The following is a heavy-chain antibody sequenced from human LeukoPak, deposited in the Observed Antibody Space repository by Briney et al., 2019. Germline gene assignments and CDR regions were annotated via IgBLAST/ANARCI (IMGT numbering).Heavy chain of an antibody. D-gene: IGHD6-19*01. J-gene: IGHJ4*02. V-gene: IGHV3-23*01. Sequence: GRSLRLSWAASGFTFSSYAMSWVRQAPGKGLEWVSAISGSGGSTYSADSGKGRFTISRDNSKNTLYLQMNSLRAEDTAVYYCAKGEASGWYYFDYWGQGTLVTVSS. CDR3: AKGEASGWYYFDY. CDR2: ISGSGGST. CDR1: GFTFSSYA.